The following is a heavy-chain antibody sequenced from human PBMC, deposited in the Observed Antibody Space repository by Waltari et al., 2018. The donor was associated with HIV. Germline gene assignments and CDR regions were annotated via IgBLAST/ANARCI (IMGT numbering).Heavy chain of an antibody. CDR1: PSPVWPSP. D-gene: IGHD6-13*01. Sequence: VHLLELVGPSGPRGRSRTRSCDLLPSPVWPSPVPRVPQAPGKGVEWVCAISVSGYRTYYAESVKGRFTISRDNPKNKLYLQMNSRGAEDTAVYFCVKEHQYSHTWYSFYGMDVWGQGTTVTVSS. CDR3: VKEHQYSHTWYSFYGMDV. CDR2: ISVSGYRT. J-gene: IGHJ6*02. V-gene: IGHV3-23*01.